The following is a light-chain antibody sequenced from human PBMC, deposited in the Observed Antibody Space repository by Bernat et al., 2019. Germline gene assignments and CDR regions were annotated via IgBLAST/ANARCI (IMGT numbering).Light chain of an antibody. V-gene: IGKV3-11*01. Sequence: EIVLTQSPATLSLSPGERVTLSCRASQTISRSLAWYQQKPGQAPMLLIYDASNRATGIPARFSGSGSGTDFTLTISSLEPEDFAFYYCQQRTNFPRLTFGGGTKVEIK. J-gene: IGKJ4*01. CDR2: DAS. CDR3: QQRTNFPRLT. CDR1: QTISRS.